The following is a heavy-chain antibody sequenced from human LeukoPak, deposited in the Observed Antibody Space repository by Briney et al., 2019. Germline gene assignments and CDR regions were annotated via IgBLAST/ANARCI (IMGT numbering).Heavy chain of an antibody. CDR2: ISGSGGST. J-gene: IGHJ4*02. D-gene: IGHD6-13*01. CDR1: GFIFSSYA. V-gene: IGHV3-23*01. Sequence: GGSLRLSCAASGFIFSSYAMNWARQAPGKGLEWVSAISGSGGSTYYADSVKGRFTISRDNSKNTLYLQMNSLRAEDTAVYYCANTDSSSWFDYFDYWGQGTLVTVSS. CDR3: ANTDSSSWFDYFDY.